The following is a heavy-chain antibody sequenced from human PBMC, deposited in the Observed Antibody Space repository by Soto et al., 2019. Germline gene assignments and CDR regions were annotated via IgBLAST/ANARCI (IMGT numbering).Heavy chain of an antibody. CDR1: GYTFTSFY. D-gene: IGHD7-27*01. CDR2: INPNGGST. Sequence: QVQLVQSGAEVKNPGASVKLSCMASGYTFTSFYIHWVRQAPGQGLEWMAIINPNGGSTNYAPNLQGRVTLTRDTSTNTVYIELSSLGSEDTAVYYCARGLTSGDYWGQGTLVTVSS. J-gene: IGHJ4*02. V-gene: IGHV1-46*01. CDR3: ARGLTSGDY.